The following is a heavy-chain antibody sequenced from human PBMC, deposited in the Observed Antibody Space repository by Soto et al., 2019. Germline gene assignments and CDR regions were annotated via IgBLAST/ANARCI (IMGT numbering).Heavy chain of an antibody. D-gene: IGHD4-4*01. CDR1: GDTFGRFT. CDR3: ARDPSTINKLIGAWFDP. Sequence: SLKVSCKASGDTFGRFTINWVRQAPGQGLEWMGGIKPISDITNYAQRFQGRVTFTADASTSTVYLELSSLRSEDTAMYYCARDPSTINKLIGAWFDPWGQGTLVTVSS. J-gene: IGHJ5*02. CDR2: IKPISDIT. V-gene: IGHV1-69*13.